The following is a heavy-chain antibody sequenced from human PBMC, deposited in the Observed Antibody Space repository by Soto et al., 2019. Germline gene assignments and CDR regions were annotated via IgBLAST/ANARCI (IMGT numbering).Heavy chain of an antibody. CDR2: IKQDGSET. Sequence: EVQLVESGGGLVQPGGSLRLSCVASGFTFSAYWMTWVRQAPGKGLEWLANIKQDGSETYDLEGRFAISRDNAKNSLYLQLSSLRAEDTAVYYCARLRGDYFDNWGQGPLVTVSS. CDR1: GFTFSAYW. J-gene: IGHJ4*02. V-gene: IGHV3-7*01. CDR3: ARLRGDYFDN.